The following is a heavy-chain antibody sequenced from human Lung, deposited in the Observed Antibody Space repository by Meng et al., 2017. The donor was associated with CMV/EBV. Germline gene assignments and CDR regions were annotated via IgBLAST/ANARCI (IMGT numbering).Heavy chain of an antibody. CDR2: ISYDGSNK. D-gene: IGHD1-1*01. V-gene: IGHV3-30-3*01. J-gene: IGHJ4*02. CDR3: ARGGNWNYFDY. CDR1: GFTFSLFP. Sequence: SCAASGFTFSLFPMHWVRQAPGKGLEWVALISYDGSNKYYADSIRGRFTISRDNSKNALDLQINSLRGEDTAVYFCARGGNWNYFDYWGQGTVVTFSS.